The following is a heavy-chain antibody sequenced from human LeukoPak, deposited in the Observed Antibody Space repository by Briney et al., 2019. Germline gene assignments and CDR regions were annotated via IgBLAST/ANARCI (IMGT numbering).Heavy chain of an antibody. J-gene: IGHJ4*02. CDR1: GFTFSDYY. Sequence: GGSLRLSCAASGFTFSDYYMSWIRQAPGKGLEWVSCITSSGSTIYYADSVKGRFTISRDNAKKSLYLQMNSLRAEDTAVYYCAREDFWSGYSNYFDYWGQGTLVTVSS. CDR3: AREDFWSGYSNYFDY. D-gene: IGHD3-3*01. V-gene: IGHV3-11*01. CDR2: ITSSGSTI.